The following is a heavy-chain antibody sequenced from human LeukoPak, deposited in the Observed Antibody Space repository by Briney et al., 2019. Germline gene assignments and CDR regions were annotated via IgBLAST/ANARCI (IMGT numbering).Heavy chain of an antibody. D-gene: IGHD6-6*01. J-gene: IGHJ4*02. V-gene: IGHV1-24*01. CDR1: GYTLTELS. CDR3: ATDLLLYSSSSFSY. Sequence: ASVKVSCKVSGYTLTELSMHWVRQAPGKGLEWMGGFDPEDGETIYAQKSQGRVTMTEDTSTDTAYMELSSLRSEDTAVYYCATDLLLYSSSSFSYWGQGTLVTGSS. CDR2: FDPEDGET.